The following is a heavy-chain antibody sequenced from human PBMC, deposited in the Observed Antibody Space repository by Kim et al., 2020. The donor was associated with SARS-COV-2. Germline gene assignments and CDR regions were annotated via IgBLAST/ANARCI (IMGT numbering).Heavy chain of an antibody. CDR1: GLNLKNFW. CDR3: ARDKDEDYGDYVWAFDI. CDR2: INGDGSGT. V-gene: IGHV3-74*01. Sequence: GGSLRLSCKASGLNLKNFWIHWVRHVPGKGLEWVARINGDGSGTSYADSVKGRFTVSRDNAKNTVYLQMKNLRVDDTAVFYCARDKDEDYGDYVWAFDIWGQGMTVTVSS. J-gene: IGHJ3*02. D-gene: IGHD4-17*01.